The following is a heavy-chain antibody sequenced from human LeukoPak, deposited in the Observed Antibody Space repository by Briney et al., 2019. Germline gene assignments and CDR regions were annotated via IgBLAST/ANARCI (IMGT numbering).Heavy chain of an antibody. CDR2: IIPIFGTA. V-gene: IGHV1-69*05. D-gene: IGHD1-26*01. J-gene: IGHJ1*01. CDR3: ARCHSGSYSEYFQH. Sequence: ASVKVSCKASGGTFSSYAISWVRQAPGQGLEWMGGIIPIFGTANYAQKFQGRVTITTDESTSTAYMELSSLRSEDTAVYYCARCHSGSYSEYFQHWGQGTLVTVSS. CDR1: GGTFSSYA.